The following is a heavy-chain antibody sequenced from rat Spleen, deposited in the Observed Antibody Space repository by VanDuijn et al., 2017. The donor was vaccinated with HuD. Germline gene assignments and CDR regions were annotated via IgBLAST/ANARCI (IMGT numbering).Heavy chain of an antibody. CDR3: ASGFAY. V-gene: IGHV2-1*01. CDR2: IWGDGRT. Sequence: QVQLKESGPGLVQPSQTLSLTCTVSGFSLPSNSEHWFRQPPGKGLEWMGGIWGDGRTAYNSALKSRLSISRDTSKSQVFLKMNSRQTEDTAMYFCASGFAYWGQGTLVTVSS. CDR1: GFSLPSNS. J-gene: IGHJ3*01.